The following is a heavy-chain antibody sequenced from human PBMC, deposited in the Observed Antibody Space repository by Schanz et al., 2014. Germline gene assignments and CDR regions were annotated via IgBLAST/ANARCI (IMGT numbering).Heavy chain of an antibody. J-gene: IGHJ2*01. CDR2: ISNNGDST. Sequence: EVQLVESGGDLVQPGGSLRLSCSASGFTFSTFAMHWVRQAPGKGLEYISAISNNGDSTYYADSVKDRFTISRDNSKNTLCLQMSSLRVDDMAVYYCGRAGTGMAGWYFELWGRGTLVTVSS. CDR3: GRAGTGMAGWYFEL. V-gene: IGHV3-64D*06. CDR1: GFTFSTFA. D-gene: IGHD5-18*01.